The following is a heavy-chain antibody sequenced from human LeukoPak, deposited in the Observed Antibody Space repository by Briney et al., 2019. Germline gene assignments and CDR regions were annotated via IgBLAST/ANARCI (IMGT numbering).Heavy chain of an antibody. CDR1: GFTFSSHS. Sequence: GGSLRLSFAASGFTFSSHSMTWVRRAPGQGLEWVSYITSDSVTRFYADSVKGRFTASRDTAKNSLYLQMNDLRVEDTAVYYCATHIRDKVSYFDYWGQGTLVTVSS. V-gene: IGHV3-48*04. CDR2: ITSDSVTR. J-gene: IGHJ4*02. CDR3: ATHIRDKVSYFDY. D-gene: IGHD5-24*01.